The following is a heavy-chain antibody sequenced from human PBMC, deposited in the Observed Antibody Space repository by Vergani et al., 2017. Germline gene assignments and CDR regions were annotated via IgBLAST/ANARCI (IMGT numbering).Heavy chain of an antibody. CDR1: GYSISSGYY. J-gene: IGHJ4*02. V-gene: IGHV4-38-2*02. CDR2: ISHSGYT. Sequence: QVPLQESGPGLLKPSETLSLTCTVSGYSISSGYYWGWLRRPPGKGLVWIGSISHSGYTCYSPSLKSRVSMSVDTSKNQFSLRVNSVAAADTAGSYCVRDPWESGGPYSGCWGRGTLVSVSS. CDR3: VRDPWESGGPYSGC. D-gene: IGHD2-15*01.